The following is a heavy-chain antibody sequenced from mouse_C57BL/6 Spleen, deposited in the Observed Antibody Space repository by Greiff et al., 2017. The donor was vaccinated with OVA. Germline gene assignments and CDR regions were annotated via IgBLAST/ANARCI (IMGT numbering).Heavy chain of an antibody. CDR3: ALYYYGRSHY. D-gene: IGHD1-1*01. V-gene: IGHV1-4*01. CDR1: GYTFTSYT. Sequence: QVQLKESGAELARPGASVKMSCKASGYTFTSYTMHWVKQRPGQGLEWIGYINPSSGYTKYNQKFKDKATLTADKSSRTAYMQLSSLTSEDSAGYYCALYYYGRSHYWGQGTTLTVSS. J-gene: IGHJ2*01. CDR2: INPSSGYT.